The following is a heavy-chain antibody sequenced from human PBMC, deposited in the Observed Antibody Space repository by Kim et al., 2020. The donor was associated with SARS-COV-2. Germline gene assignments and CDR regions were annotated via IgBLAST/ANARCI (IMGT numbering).Heavy chain of an antibody. CDR2: ISGSGSST. Sequence: GGSLRLSCAASGFTFRSYVMTWVRQAPGKGLDWVSAISGSGSSTYYADSVKGRFTISRDNSKNTLYLQMNTLSAEDTAVYYCAKAPLINNLNFDCWGQGTLVTVSS. J-gene: IGHJ4*02. CDR3: AKAPLINNLNFDC. CDR1: GFTFRSYV. V-gene: IGHV3-23*01. D-gene: IGHD1-20*01.